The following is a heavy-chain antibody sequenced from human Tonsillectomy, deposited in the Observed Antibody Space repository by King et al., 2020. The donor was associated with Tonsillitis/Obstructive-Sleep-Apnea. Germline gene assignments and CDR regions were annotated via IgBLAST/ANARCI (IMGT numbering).Heavy chain of an antibody. J-gene: IGHJ4*02. V-gene: IGHV3-21*01. Sequence: VQLVESGGGLVKPGGSLRLSCAASGFTFSSYSMNWVRQAPGKGLEWVSSISSSSSYIYYADSVKGRFTISRDNAKNSLYLQMNSLRAEDTAVYYCARDNTRYCSSTSCYQPHEYWGQGTLVTVSS. CDR2: ISSSSSYI. CDR3: ARDNTRYCSSTSCYQPHEY. D-gene: IGHD2-2*01. CDR1: GFTFSSYS.